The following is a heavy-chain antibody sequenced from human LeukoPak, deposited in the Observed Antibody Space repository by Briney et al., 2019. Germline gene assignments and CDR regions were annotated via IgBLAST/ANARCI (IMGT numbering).Heavy chain of an antibody. CDR2: INSDGRST. D-gene: IGHD1-1*01. J-gene: IGHJ6*03. CDR1: GFTFSSYW. V-gene: IGHV3-74*01. CDR3: AREGTGTLTYYMDV. Sequence: GGSLRLSCAASGFTFSSYWMHWVRQAPGKGLVWVSRINSDGRSTSYADSAKGRFTISRDNAKNPLYLQMNSLRAADTAVYYCAREGTGTLTYYMDVWGKGTTVTVSS.